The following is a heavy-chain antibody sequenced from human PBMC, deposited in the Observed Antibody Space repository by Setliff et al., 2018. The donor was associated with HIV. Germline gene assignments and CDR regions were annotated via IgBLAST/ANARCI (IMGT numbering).Heavy chain of an antibody. J-gene: IGHJ4*01. V-gene: IGHV3-11*04. CDR3: ARLGTARSFDI. CDR1: GFTFRDYY. CDR2: ISSSDSST. Sequence: GGSLRLSCAASGFTFRDYYMSWIRQAPGKGLEWVSYISSSDSSTDYADSVKGRFTISRDNAQKSLYLRMTSLRAEDTAVYYCARLGTARSFDIWGLGTLVTVSS. D-gene: IGHD7-27*01.